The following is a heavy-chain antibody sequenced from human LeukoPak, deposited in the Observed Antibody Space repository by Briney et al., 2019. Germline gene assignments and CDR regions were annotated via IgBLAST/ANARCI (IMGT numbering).Heavy chain of an antibody. CDR1: GFTFGDYA. D-gene: IGHD1-26*01. V-gene: IGHV3-49*04. CDR2: IRSKAYGGTT. J-gene: IGHJ4*02. CDR3: TSVGPTTNY. Sequence: PGGSLRLSCTASGFTFGDYAMSWVRQAPGKGLEWVGFIRSKAYGGTTQYAASVKGRFTISRDDSKSIAYLQMNSLKTEDTAVYYCTSVGPTTNYWGQGTLVTVSS.